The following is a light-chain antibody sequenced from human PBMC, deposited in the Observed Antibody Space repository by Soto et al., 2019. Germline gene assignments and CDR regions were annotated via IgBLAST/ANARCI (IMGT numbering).Light chain of an antibody. J-gene: IGKJ2*01. Sequence: EIVLTQSPGTLSLSPGKRATLSCRASQGVSGSYLAWYQQKPGQAPRLLIYGASTRATGIPDRFSGSGSGTDFTLTISSLEPEDFAVYYCHQYGVSSGTFGQGTNLEIK. CDR2: GAS. CDR1: QGVSGSY. CDR3: HQYGVSSGT. V-gene: IGKV3-20*01.